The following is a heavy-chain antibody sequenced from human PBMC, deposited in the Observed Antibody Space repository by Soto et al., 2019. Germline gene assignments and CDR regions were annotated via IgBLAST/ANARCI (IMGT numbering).Heavy chain of an antibody. Sequence: PGGSLRLSCATSGFIFSGYAMHWVRQAPGKRLEYVSAISYDAAATFYANSVTGRFIISRDNSRDTLYLHMGSLRTDDMAMYYCARADVGNGGYYYDYWGQGTLVNVSS. V-gene: IGHV3-64*01. J-gene: IGHJ4*02. D-gene: IGHD3-22*01. CDR2: ISYDAAAT. CDR1: GFIFSGYA. CDR3: ARADVGNGGYYYDY.